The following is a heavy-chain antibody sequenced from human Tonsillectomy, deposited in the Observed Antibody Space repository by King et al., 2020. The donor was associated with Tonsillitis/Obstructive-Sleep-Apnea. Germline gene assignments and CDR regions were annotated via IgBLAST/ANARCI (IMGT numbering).Heavy chain of an antibody. CDR2: IYSGGST. V-gene: IGHV3-66*01. CDR3: ARGMTTVNYYYYYYMDV. D-gene: IGHD4-11*01. Sequence: VQLVESGGGLVQPGGSLRLSCAASGFTVSSNYMSRVRQAPGKGLEWVSVIYSGGSTYYADSVKGRFTISRDNSKNTLYLQMNSLRAEDTAVYYCARGMTTVNYYYYYYMDVWGKGTTVTVSS. CDR1: GFTVSSNY. J-gene: IGHJ6*03.